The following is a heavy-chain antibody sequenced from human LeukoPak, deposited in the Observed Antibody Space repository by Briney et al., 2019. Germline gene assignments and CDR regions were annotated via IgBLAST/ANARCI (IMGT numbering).Heavy chain of an antibody. CDR3: AREGCSSTSCLRLGKGFDI. Sequence: GGSLRLSCAASGFIFSSFEMNWVRQAPGKGLEWVSYISSSGSTIYYADSVKGRFTISRDNAKNSLYLQMNSLRAEDTAVYYCAREGCSSTSCLRLGKGFDIWGQGTMVTVSS. CDR2: ISSSGSTI. CDR1: GFIFSSFE. D-gene: IGHD2-2*01. V-gene: IGHV3-48*03. J-gene: IGHJ3*02.